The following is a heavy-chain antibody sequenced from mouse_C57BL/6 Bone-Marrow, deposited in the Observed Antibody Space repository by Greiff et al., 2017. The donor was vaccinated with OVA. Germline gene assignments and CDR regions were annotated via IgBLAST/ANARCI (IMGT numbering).Heavy chain of an antibody. CDR1: GFNIKDDY. CDR3: TYLYAMDY. D-gene: IGHD5-1*01. CDR2: IDPENGDT. J-gene: IGHJ4*01. V-gene: IGHV14-4*01. Sequence: EVKLQQSGAELVRPGASVKLSCTASGFNIKDDYMHWVKQRPEQGLEWIGWIDPENGDTEYASKFQGKATITADTSSNTAYLQLSSLTSEDTAVYYCTYLYAMDYWGQGTSVTVSS.